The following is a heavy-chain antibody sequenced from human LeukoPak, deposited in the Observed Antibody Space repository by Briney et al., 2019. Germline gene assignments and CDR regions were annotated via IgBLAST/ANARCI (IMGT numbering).Heavy chain of an antibody. J-gene: IGHJ6*02. D-gene: IGHD3-16*01. Sequence: SEKVSCKASGGTFSSYAISWVRQAPGQGLEWMGRIIPILGIANYAQKFQGRVTITADKSTSTAYMELSSLRSEDTAVYYCARDGGDYYYCYYGMDVWGQGTTVTVSS. CDR2: IIPILGIA. CDR1: GGTFSSYA. V-gene: IGHV1-69*04. CDR3: ARDGGDYYYCYYGMDV.